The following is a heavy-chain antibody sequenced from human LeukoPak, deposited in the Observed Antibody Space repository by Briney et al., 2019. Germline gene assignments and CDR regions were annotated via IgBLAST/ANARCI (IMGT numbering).Heavy chain of an antibody. J-gene: IGHJ4*02. D-gene: IGHD2-21*02. CDR1: GFTFSTYW. CDR2: INQDASEI. Sequence: GGSLRLSCAASGFTFSTYWTNWYRQAPGKGLEWVGNINQDASEINYVDSVRGRFTISRDNAKNSLHLQMNSLRAEDTAVYYCATDRDNSDWQKRFDSWGQGTLVTVSS. CDR3: ATDRDNSDWQKRFDS. V-gene: IGHV3-7*01.